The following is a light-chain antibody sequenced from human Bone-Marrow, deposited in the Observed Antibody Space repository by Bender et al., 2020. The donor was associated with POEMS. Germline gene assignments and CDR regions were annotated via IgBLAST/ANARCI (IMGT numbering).Light chain of an antibody. CDR3: CSYAGSTTFVV. V-gene: IGLV2-23*02. J-gene: IGLJ2*01. CDR2: EVS. Sequence: QSALTQPASVSGSPGQSITISCSGTSSDVGGYNLVSWYQQHPGKAPQLMIYEVSQRPSGVSNRFSGSKSGNSASLTISGLQAEDEADYYCCSYAGSTTFVVFGGGTKLTVL. CDR1: SSDVGGYNL.